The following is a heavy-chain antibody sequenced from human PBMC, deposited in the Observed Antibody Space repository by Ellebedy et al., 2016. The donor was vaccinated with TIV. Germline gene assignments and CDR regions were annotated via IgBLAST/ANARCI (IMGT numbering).Heavy chain of an antibody. CDR1: GFTFSSYA. CDR2: IWYDGSNK. J-gene: IGHJ2*01. Sequence: PGGSLRLSCAASGFTFSSYAMHWVRQAPGKGLEWVAVIWYDGSNKYYADSVKGRFTISRDNSKNTLYLQMNSLKTEDTAVYYCTTTTYYYDSSGDWYFDLWGRGTLVTVSS. D-gene: IGHD3-22*01. V-gene: IGHV3-33*08. CDR3: TTTTYYYDSSGDWYFDL.